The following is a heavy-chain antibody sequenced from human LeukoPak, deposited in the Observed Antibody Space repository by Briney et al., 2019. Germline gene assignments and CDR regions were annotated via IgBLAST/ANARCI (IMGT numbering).Heavy chain of an antibody. J-gene: IGHJ4*02. D-gene: IGHD4-17*01. V-gene: IGHV4-38-2*02. CDR1: GYSISSGYY. CDR3: AREGPYGDYFDY. Sequence: SETLSLTCTVSGYSISSGYYWGWIRQPPGKGLEWIGSIYHSGSTYYNPSLKSRVTISVDTSKNQFSLKLSSVTAADTAVYYCAREGPYGDYFDYWSQGTLVTVSS. CDR2: IYHSGST.